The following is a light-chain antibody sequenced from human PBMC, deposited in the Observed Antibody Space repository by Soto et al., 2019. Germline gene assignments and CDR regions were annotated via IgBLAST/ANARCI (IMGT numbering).Light chain of an antibody. Sequence: QSALTQPASVSGSPGQSITISCTGTSRDVGGYNYVSWYQHHPGKAPKLVIYEVNNRPSGISDRFSGSKSGNTASLTISGLQAEDEAAYYCTSYTSSNTLVFGGGTKLTVL. J-gene: IGLJ3*02. V-gene: IGLV2-14*01. CDR3: TSYTSSNTLV. CDR2: EVN. CDR1: SRDVGGYNY.